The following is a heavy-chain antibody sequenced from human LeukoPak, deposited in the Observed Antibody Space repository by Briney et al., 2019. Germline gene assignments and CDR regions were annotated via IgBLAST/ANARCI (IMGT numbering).Heavy chain of an antibody. CDR3: ARVELHYDFWSGPGKYYFDY. J-gene: IGHJ4*01. D-gene: IGHD3-3*01. CDR1: GYTFTGYY. Sequence: ASVKVSCKASGYTFTGYYMHWVRQAPGQGLERMGWINPNSGGTNYAQKFQGRVTMTRDTSISTAYMELSRLRSDDTAVYYCARVELHYDFWSGPGKYYFDYWSQGTLVTVSS. CDR2: INPNSGGT. V-gene: IGHV1-2*02.